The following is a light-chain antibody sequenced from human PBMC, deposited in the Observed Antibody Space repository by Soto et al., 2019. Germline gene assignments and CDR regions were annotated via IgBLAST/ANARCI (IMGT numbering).Light chain of an antibody. V-gene: IGLV2-23*02. CDR1: SSDIGRYNL. CDR3: SLYASTTTFM. J-gene: IGLJ3*02. CDR2: EAT. Sequence: QSALTQPASVSGSPGQSITISCTGTSSDIGRYNLSLWYQHHPGKPPKLMIFEATKRPSGVSNRFSGSKSGTTASLTIPGLQAEDEADYYCSLYASTTTFMFGGGTQLTVL.